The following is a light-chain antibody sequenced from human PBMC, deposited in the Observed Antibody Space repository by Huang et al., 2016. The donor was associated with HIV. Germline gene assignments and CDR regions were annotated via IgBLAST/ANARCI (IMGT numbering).Light chain of an antibody. CDR1: HSLSSN. CDR3: QRYNNWPRT. CDR2: GAS. Sequence: EIVMTQSPATLSVPPGERATLSCRASHSLSSNLAWYQQKPGKASRLLIYGASTMATGLPPRFSGTGSATDFPLTLSSLQVEDSAVYSCQRYNNWPRTFGQGTKVEVK. V-gene: IGKV3-15*01. J-gene: IGKJ1*01.